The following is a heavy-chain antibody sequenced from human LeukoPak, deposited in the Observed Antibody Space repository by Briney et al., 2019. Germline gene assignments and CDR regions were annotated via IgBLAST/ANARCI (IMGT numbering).Heavy chain of an antibody. CDR3: ARRARLTASSGYNYYAMDV. Sequence: SETLSLTCTVSGDSISHDYWSWIRQPPGKGLEWIAFIYYSGSTNYNPSLKSRVTISVDTSKKQFSLKLNSVTAADTAVYYCARRARLTASSGYNYYAMDVWGQGTTVTVSS. V-gene: IGHV4-59*08. J-gene: IGHJ6*02. CDR2: IYYSGST. CDR1: GDSISHDY. D-gene: IGHD2-21*02.